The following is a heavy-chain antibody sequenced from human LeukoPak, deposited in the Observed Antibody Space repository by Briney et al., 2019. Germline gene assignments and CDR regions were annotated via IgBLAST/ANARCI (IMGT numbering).Heavy chain of an antibody. V-gene: IGHV3-53*01. CDR1: GVTVNSNY. J-gene: IGHJ4*02. CDR3: HIQGY. D-gene: IGHD2-21*01. Sequence: GGSLRLSCAASGVTVNSNYMSWVRQAPVKGLEFVSVIFTGATTYYADSVKGRFTISRDNSKNTLYLQMNSLRAADTALYSCHIQGYWGQGSLVTVSS. CDR2: IFTGATT.